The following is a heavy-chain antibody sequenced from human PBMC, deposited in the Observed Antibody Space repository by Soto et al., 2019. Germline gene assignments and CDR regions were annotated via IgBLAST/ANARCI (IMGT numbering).Heavy chain of an antibody. CDR2: INPKSGGT. CDR3: TRGDSTDCSNGVCSFFYNHDMDV. Sequence: ASVKVSCKASGYSFTDYHIHWVRQAPGQGLEWLGRINPKSGGTSTAQKFQGWVTMTTDTSISTASMELTRLTSDDTAIYYCTRGDSTDCSNGVCSFFYNHDMDVWGQGTTVTVSS. D-gene: IGHD2-8*01. CDR1: GYSFTDYH. J-gene: IGHJ6*02. V-gene: IGHV1-2*04.